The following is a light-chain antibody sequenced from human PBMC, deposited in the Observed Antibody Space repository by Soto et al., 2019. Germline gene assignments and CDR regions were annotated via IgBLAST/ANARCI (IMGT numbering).Light chain of an antibody. Sequence: QSALTQPASVSGSPGQSITISCTGTSSDVGAYYVSWYQQHPGRAPKLIIYEVSDRPSGISDRFSGSKSGNTASLTISGLQAEDEADYYCSSYAGSRVLVLGGGTKVTVL. CDR3: SSYAGSRVLV. V-gene: IGLV2-14*01. CDR1: SSDVGAYY. J-gene: IGLJ2*01. CDR2: EVS.